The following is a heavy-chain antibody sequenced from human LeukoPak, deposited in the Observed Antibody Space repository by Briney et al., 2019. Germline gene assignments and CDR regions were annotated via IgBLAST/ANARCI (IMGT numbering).Heavy chain of an antibody. CDR3: ARRGQSTAWSFDY. Sequence: SETLSLTCSVSGGSISSSDFWWGWVRQPPGKGLEWITNFYYNGSPYYNPSLEGRVTISVDASKNQFSLELSSVTAADTAMYYCARRGQSTAWSFDYWGQGTLVTVSS. D-gene: IGHD2-8*02. CDR1: GGSISSSDFW. V-gene: IGHV4-39*01. CDR2: FYYNGSP. J-gene: IGHJ4*02.